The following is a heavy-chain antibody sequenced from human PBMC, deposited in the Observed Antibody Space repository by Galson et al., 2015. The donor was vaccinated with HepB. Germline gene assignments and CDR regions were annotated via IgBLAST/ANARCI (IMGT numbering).Heavy chain of an antibody. D-gene: IGHD3-3*02. CDR3: AKGQPRTSIFGVVIMAWDY. CDR2: IGGYGFDT. CDR1: GFTFSSCA. V-gene: IGHV3-23*01. J-gene: IGHJ4*02. Sequence: SLRLSCAASGFTFSSCAMTWVRQAPGKGLEWISSIGGYGFDTYYADSVKGRFTISRDNSKNTVYLQMNSLRADDAAVYFCAKGQPRTSIFGVVIMAWDYWGQGTLVTVSS.